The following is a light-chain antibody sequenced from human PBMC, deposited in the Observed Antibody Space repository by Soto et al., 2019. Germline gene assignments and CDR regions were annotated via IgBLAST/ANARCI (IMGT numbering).Light chain of an antibody. Sequence: QSALTQPASVSGSPGQSITISCTGTSSDVGGYNFVSWYQQYPGKAPKLLIYDVSNRPSGVSYRFSGSKSGNTASLTISGLQAEDEADYYCSSYTSSSTRVFGGGTKVTVL. J-gene: IGLJ3*02. CDR2: DVS. V-gene: IGLV2-14*01. CDR1: SSDVGGYNF. CDR3: SSYTSSSTRV.